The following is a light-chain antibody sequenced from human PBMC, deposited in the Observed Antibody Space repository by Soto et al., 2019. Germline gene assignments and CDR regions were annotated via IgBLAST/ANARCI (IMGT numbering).Light chain of an antibody. CDR1: QSVDSH. Sequence: EIVLTQSPPTLSLSPGERATLSCRASQSVDSHLTSYQQKPGQAPRLLIYDASNRATGIPARFSGSGSGTDFTLTISSLESEDFAFYFCQQRTNWRLTFGGGTKLEIK. V-gene: IGKV3-11*01. J-gene: IGKJ4*01. CDR3: QQRTNWRLT. CDR2: DAS.